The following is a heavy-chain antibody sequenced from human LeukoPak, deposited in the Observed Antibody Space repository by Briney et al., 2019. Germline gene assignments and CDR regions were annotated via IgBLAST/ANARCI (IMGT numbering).Heavy chain of an antibody. V-gene: IGHV4-39*07. CDR2: IYYSGST. CDR1: GGSISSSSYY. Sequence: SETLSLTCTVSGGSISSSSYYWGWLRQPPGKGLEWIGSIYYSGSTYYNPSLKSRVTISVDTSKNQFSLKLSSVTAADTAVYYCARDQGLRYFDWLPSGVDYWGQGTLVTVSS. J-gene: IGHJ4*02. D-gene: IGHD3-9*01. CDR3: ARDQGLRYFDWLPSGVDY.